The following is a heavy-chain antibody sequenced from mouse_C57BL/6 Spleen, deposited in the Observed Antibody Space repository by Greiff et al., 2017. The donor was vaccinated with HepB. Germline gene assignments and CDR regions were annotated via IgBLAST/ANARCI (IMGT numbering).Heavy chain of an antibody. J-gene: IGHJ3*01. CDR3: VRHPYYSNPAWVAY. Sequence: EVKLMESGGGLVQPKGSLKLSCAASGFSFTTYAMNWVRQAPGKGLEWVARIRSKSNNYATYYADSVKDRFTISRADSESMLYLQMNNLKTEDTAMYYCVRHPYYSNPAWVAYWGQGTLVTVSA. D-gene: IGHD2-5*01. CDR2: IRSKSNNYAT. CDR1: GFSFTTYA. V-gene: IGHV10-1*01.